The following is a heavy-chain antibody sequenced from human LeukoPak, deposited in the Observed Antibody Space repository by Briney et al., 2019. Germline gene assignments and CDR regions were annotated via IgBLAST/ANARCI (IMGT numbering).Heavy chain of an antibody. J-gene: IGHJ4*02. V-gene: IGHV4-4*02. CDR3: TRESGAFSPFGF. CDR2: VHLNGAT. D-gene: IGHD1-26*01. CDR1: GGSIMTTNW. Sequence: SETLSLTCAVSGGSIMTTNWWSWVRQPPGKGLEWIGEVHLNGATNYNPSLESRVSMSIDTSKNQMSLRLTSVTAADTAIYYCTRESGAFSPFGFWGQGTLVTVSS.